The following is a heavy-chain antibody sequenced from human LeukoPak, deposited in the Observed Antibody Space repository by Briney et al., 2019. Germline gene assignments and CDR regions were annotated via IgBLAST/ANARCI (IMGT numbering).Heavy chain of an antibody. Sequence: ASVKVSCKASGGTFSSYAISWVRQAPGQGLEWMGGIIPIFGTANYAQKFQGRVTITTDESTSTAYMELSSLRSEDTAVYYCAREGPSGYDSPGWYWGQGTLVTVSS. D-gene: IGHD5-12*01. CDR2: IIPIFGTA. CDR1: GGTFSSYA. V-gene: IGHV1-69*05. CDR3: AREGPSGYDSPGWY. J-gene: IGHJ4*02.